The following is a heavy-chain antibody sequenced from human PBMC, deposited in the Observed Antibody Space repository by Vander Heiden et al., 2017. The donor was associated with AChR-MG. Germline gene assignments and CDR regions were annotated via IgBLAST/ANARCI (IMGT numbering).Heavy chain of an antibody. J-gene: IGHJ4*02. Sequence: QVQLVQSGAEVKKPGSSVKVPCKASGGTFSSYAISWGRQAPGQGLEWMGGIIPIFGTANYAQKVQGRVTITADKSTSTAYMELSSLRSEDTAVYYCARKGPVAATGEFDYWGQGTLVTVSS. CDR3: ARKGPVAATGEFDY. CDR2: IIPIFGTA. D-gene: IGHD6-19*01. V-gene: IGHV1-69*06. CDR1: GGTFSSYA.